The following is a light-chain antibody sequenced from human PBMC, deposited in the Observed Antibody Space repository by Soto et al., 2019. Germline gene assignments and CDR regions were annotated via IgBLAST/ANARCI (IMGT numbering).Light chain of an antibody. J-gene: IGKJ2*01. CDR1: QSVSSD. CDR3: QQRSNWPPEHT. CDR2: DAS. Sequence: EIVLTQSPATLSLSPGERATHSCRASQSVSSDLAWYQQKPGQAPRLLIYDASNRATGIPARFSGSGSGTDFTLTISSLEPEDFAVYYCQQRSNWPPEHTFGQGTKLEIK. V-gene: IGKV3-11*01.